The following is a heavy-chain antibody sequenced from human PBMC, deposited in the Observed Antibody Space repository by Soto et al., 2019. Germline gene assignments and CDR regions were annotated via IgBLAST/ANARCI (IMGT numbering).Heavy chain of an antibody. CDR1: GYTFITFG. Sequence: GASVKVSCRASGYTFITFGIHSVRQAPGHGLEWMGWIRGSNGDTNYAQNFQGRVTMTADTSTSTAYMELSSLRSEDTAVSYWATVFSSGWVLDYWGQGTLVTVSS. J-gene: IGHJ4*02. CDR3: ATVFSSGWVLDY. V-gene: IGHV1-18*01. D-gene: IGHD6-19*01. CDR2: IRGSNGDT.